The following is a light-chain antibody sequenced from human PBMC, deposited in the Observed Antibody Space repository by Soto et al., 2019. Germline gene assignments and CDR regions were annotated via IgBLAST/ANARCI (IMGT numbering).Light chain of an antibody. CDR2: AAS. CDR1: QSINRY. CDR3: KQSYSTLFT. Sequence: DIQMTQSPSSLSASVGDRVTITCRASQSINRYLNWYQQKPGKAPKLLIYAASSLQSGVPSRFSGSGSGTDFTPTISSLPPEDFATYSCKQSYSTLFTFGGGTKVEIK. J-gene: IGKJ4*01. V-gene: IGKV1-39*01.